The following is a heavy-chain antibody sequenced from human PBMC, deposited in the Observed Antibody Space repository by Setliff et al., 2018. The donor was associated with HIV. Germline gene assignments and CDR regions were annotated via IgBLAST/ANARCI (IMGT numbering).Heavy chain of an antibody. Sequence: PSETLSLTCTVSGGSITSYYWNWIRQSPGKGLEWIGYIFDSGTTKYNPSVTSRVTISVDASKSQFFLQLISVTAADTAVYYCARQGGYNSPLMVWGQGKLVTVPQ. CDR2: IFDSGTT. V-gene: IGHV4-59*08. CDR3: ARQGGYNSPLMV. D-gene: IGHD3-10*01. J-gene: IGHJ4*02. CDR1: GGSITSYY.